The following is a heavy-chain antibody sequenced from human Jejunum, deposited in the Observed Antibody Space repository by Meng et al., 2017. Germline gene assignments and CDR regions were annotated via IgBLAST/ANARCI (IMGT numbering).Heavy chain of an antibody. CDR3: ARAYYDGSGSFDF. J-gene: IGHJ4*02. CDR2: ISFDVSNK. D-gene: IGHD3-22*01. V-gene: IGHV3-30*17. Sequence: PGGSLGPCWAVLGLSFGVLGRVGVRQAPGKGLEWASVISFDVSNKFTVDSVKGRFTVHRDNSKNTFYLKMDSLRVDDTVVYYCARAYYDGSGSFDFWGQGTLVTVSS. CDR1: GLSFGVLG.